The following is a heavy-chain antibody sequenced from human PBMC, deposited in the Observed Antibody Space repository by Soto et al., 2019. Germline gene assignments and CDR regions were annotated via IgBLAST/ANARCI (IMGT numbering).Heavy chain of an antibody. CDR2: INHSGST. Sequence: SETLSLTCAVYGGSFSGYYLSWIRQPPGKGLEWIGEINHSGSTNYNPSLKSRVTISVDTSKNQFSLKLSSVTAADTAVYYCARVRVDTAMVTDYWGQGTLVTVSS. D-gene: IGHD5-18*01. J-gene: IGHJ4*02. V-gene: IGHV4-34*01. CDR1: GGSFSGYY. CDR3: ARVRVDTAMVTDY.